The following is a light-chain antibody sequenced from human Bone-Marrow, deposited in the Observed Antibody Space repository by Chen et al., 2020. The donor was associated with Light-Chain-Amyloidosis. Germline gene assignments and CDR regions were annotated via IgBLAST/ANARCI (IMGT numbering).Light chain of an antibody. CDR1: NIGSTS. J-gene: IGLJ3*02. CDR3: QVWDSSSDRPV. CDR2: DDS. Sequence: SYVLTQPSSVSVAPGQTATIACGGNNIGSTSVHWYQQTPGRAPLLVVYDDSDRPSGIPERVSGSNSRNTATLTISRVEAGDEADYYCQVWDSSSDRPVFGGGTKLTVL. V-gene: IGLV3-21*02.